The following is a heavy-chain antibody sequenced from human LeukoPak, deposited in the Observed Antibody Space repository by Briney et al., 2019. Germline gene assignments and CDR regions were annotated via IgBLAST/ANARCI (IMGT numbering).Heavy chain of an antibody. Sequence: GASVNVSCKASGYTFTSYYLHWVRQAPGQGLEWMGIINPSGGSPTYAQKIQGRVTMTRDTSTSAVYMELSSLTSEDTAIYYCARDLYERDSSGHYGGGFDYWGQGTLVAVSS. CDR1: GYTFTSYY. J-gene: IGHJ4*02. CDR3: ARDLYERDSSGHYGGGFDY. D-gene: IGHD3-22*01. CDR2: INPSGGSP. V-gene: IGHV1-46*01.